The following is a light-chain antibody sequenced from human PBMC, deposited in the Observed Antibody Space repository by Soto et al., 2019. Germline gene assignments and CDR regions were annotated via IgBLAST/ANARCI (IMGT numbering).Light chain of an antibody. Sequence: QSVLTQPPSVSASPGQRVTVACSGSASNIVKNYVSWHQQVPGTAPKLLIFDNNQRPSGISDRFSGSKSGTSATLVITGLQTGDEADYYCGTWDDRLRGHWEFGGGTKLTVL. CDR1: ASNIVKNY. CDR3: GTWDDRLRGHWE. J-gene: IGLJ3*02. CDR2: DNN. V-gene: IGLV1-51*01.